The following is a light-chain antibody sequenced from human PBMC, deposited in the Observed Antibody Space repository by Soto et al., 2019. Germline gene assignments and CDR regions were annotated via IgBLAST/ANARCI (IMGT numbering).Light chain of an antibody. J-gene: IGLJ2*01. CDR1: SSDIGAYKY. V-gene: IGLV2-14*01. Sequence: QSALTQPASVSGSPGQSVTISCTGTSSDIGAYKYVSWYQHHPGKSPRLMIYEVSNRPSGVSNRFSASKSGYTASLTIAGLQAEDEADYCCCSDSSSSTLVFGGGTKLTVL. CDR3: CSDSSSSTLV. CDR2: EVS.